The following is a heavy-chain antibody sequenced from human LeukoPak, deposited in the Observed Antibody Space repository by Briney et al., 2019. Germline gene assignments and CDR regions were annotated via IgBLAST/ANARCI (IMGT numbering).Heavy chain of an antibody. J-gene: IGHJ4*02. Sequence: PSQTLSLTCTVSGGSISSGDYYWSWIRQPPGKGLEWIGYIYYSGSTYYNPSLKSRVTISVDTPKNQFSLKLSSVTAADTAVYYCARLPYGATVPTYFDYWGQGTLVTVSS. D-gene: IGHD1-26*01. CDR2: IYYSGST. V-gene: IGHV4-30-4*01. CDR3: ARLPYGATVPTYFDY. CDR1: GGSISSGDYY.